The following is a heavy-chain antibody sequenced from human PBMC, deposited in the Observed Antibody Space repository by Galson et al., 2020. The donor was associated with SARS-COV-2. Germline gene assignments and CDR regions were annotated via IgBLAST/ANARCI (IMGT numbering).Heavy chain of an antibody. CDR2: ISYDGSNK. J-gene: IGHJ3*02. CDR3: AREGDMVVVRDVFDI. Sequence: GESLKIPRAASGFTFSSYALHWVRQAPGKGLEWVAVISYDGSNKYYADSVKGRFTISRDNSKNTLYLQMNSLRAEDTAVYYCAREGDMVVVRDVFDIWGQVTMGTVSS. CDR1: GFTFSSYA. V-gene: IGHV3-30*04. D-gene: IGHD2-21*01.